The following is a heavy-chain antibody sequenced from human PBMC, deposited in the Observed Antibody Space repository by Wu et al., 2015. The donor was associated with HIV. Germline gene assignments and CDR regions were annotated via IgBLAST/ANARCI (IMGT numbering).Heavy chain of an antibody. CDR1: GYSFTDYY. CDR2: INPKNGGT. CDR3: ARDRSPFRRGDCYVFDY. D-gene: IGHD2-21*02. J-gene: IGHJ4*02. Sequence: QVQLVQSGAEVKKPGASMKVSCKASGYSFTDYYIYWVRQAPGQGLEWMGWINPKNGGTDYARGFQGRLTMTRDMSSSTVYVELKRLTSEDTAMYYCARDRSPFRRGDCYVFDYWGQGTLVTVSS. V-gene: IGHV1-2*02.